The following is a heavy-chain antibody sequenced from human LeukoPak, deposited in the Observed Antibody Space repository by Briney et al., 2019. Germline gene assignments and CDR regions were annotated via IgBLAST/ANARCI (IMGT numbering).Heavy chain of an antibody. Sequence: SQTLSLTCAISGDSVSSNSAAWNWIRQSPSRGLEWLGRTYYRSKWYNDYAVSVKSRITINPDTSKNQFSLQLNSVTPEDTAVYYCAREIDQLSAADYYYYYMDVWSKGTTVTVSS. V-gene: IGHV6-1*01. J-gene: IGHJ6*03. CDR1: GDSVSSNSAA. D-gene: IGHD3-16*02. CDR2: TYYRSKWYN. CDR3: AREIDQLSAADYYYYYMDV.